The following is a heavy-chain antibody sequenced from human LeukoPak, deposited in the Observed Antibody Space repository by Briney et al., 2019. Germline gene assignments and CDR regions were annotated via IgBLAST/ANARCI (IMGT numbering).Heavy chain of an antibody. CDR3: ARVWYDSSGYYDY. CDR2: ISTSGGTI. D-gene: IGHD3-22*01. J-gene: IGHJ4*02. CDR1: GFIFSDYY. V-gene: IGHV3-11*01. Sequence: GGSLRLSCTASGFIFSDYYMSWIRQAPGKGLEWVTYISTSGGTIYYADSVKGRFTISRDNAKNSLYLQMNSLRAEDTAVYYCARVWYDSSGYYDYWGQGTLVTVSS.